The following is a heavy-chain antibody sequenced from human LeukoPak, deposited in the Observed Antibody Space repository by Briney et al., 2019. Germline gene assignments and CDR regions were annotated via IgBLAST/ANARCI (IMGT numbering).Heavy chain of an antibody. CDR2: INPNSGGK. Sequence: ASVKVSCKASGYTFTGYYMHWVRQAPGQGLEWMGWINPNSGGKNYAQKFQGRVTMTRDTSISTAYMELSRLRSDDTAVYYCARVIVGATNYGMGNWFDPWGQGTLVTVSS. CDR1: GYTFTGYY. V-gene: IGHV1-2*02. J-gene: IGHJ5*02. CDR3: ARVIVGATNYGMGNWFDP. D-gene: IGHD1-26*01.